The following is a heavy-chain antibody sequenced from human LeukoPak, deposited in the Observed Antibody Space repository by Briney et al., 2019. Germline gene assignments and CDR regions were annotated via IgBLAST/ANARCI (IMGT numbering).Heavy chain of an antibody. CDR2: IYHSGTI. Sequence: ASETLSLTCTVSGYSISSGYYWGWIRPPPGKGLEWLASIYHSGTIYYNPSLKSRVTISVDTSKNQFSLKLTSVTAADTAVYYCARGLGRQQLVSPFDYWGQGTLVTVSS. CDR1: GYSISSGYY. CDR3: ARGLGRQQLVSPFDY. V-gene: IGHV4-38-2*02. D-gene: IGHD6-13*01. J-gene: IGHJ4*02.